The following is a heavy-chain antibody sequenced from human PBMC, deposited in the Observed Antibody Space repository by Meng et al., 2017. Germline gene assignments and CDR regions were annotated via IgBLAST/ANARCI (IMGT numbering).Heavy chain of an antibody. D-gene: IGHD5-18*01. CDR2: IYYSGST. CDR3: ARGYSYVEAGGYYFDY. Sequence: QVRLQEPGPGLVNLSETLSLTCTVSGGSISSYYWSWIRQPPGKGLEWIGYIYYSGSTNYNPSLKSRVTISVDTSKNQFSLKLSSVTAADTAVYYCARGYSYVEAGGYYFDYWGQGTLVTVSS. J-gene: IGHJ4*02. V-gene: IGHV4-59*01. CDR1: GGSISSYY.